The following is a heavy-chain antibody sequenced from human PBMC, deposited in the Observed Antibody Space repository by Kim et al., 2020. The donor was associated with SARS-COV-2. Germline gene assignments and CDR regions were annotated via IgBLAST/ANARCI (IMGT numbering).Heavy chain of an antibody. D-gene: IGHD6-6*01. Sequence: SETLSLTCAVYGGSFSGYYWSWIRQPPGKGLEWIGEINHSGSTNYNPSLKSRVTISVDTSKNQFSLKLSSVTAADTAVYYCARGRSGSSSLSYYYYMDV. V-gene: IGHV4-34*01. J-gene: IGHJ6*03. CDR2: INHSGST. CDR1: GGSFSGYY. CDR3: ARGRSGSSSLSYYYYMDV.